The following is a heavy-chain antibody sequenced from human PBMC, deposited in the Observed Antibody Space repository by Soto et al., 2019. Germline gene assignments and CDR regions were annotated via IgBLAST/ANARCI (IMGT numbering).Heavy chain of an antibody. CDR3: ARHDAQAGLNNWFDP. Sequence: PSETLSLTSPVSGVSISSSIYYWGWLRQPPGKGLEWIGSIYYSGSTYHNPSLKSRVTISVDTSKNQFSLKLSSVTAADTAVYYCARHDAQAGLNNWFDPWGQGTLVTVSS. J-gene: IGHJ5*02. V-gene: IGHV4-39*01. CDR2: IYYSGST. CDR1: GVSISSSIYY. D-gene: IGHD2-8*01.